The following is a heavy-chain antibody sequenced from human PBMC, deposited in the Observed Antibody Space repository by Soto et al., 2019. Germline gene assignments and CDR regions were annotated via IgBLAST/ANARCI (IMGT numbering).Heavy chain of an antibody. V-gene: IGHV1-2*04. CDR2: INPNSGGT. CDR1: GYTFTCYG. Sequence: GASVKVSCKASGYTFTCYGISWVRQAPGQGLEWMGWINPNSGGTNYAQKFQGWVTMTRDTSISTAYMELSRLRSDDTAVYYCARDVGSGGYYGVVVAPSYYYYGMDVWGQGTTVTVSS. D-gene: IGHD3-10*01. J-gene: IGHJ6*02. CDR3: ARDVGSGGYYGVVVAPSYYYYGMDV.